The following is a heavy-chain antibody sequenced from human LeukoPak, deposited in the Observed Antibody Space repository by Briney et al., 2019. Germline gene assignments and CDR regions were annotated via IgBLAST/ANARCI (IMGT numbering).Heavy chain of an antibody. V-gene: IGHV1-18*01. CDR3: ARVAYSSGWYGQIQSWFDP. CDR2: ISAYNGNT. Sequence: ASVKVSCKASGYTFTSYGISWVRQAPGQGLEWMGWISAYNGNTNYAQKLQGRVTMTTDTSTSTAYMELRSLRSDDTAVYYCARVAYSSGWYGQIQSWFDPWGQGTLVTVSS. D-gene: IGHD6-19*01. J-gene: IGHJ5*02. CDR1: GYTFTSYG.